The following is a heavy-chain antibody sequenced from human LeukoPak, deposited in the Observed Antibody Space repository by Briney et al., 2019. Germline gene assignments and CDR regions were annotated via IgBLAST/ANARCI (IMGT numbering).Heavy chain of an antibody. J-gene: IGHJ4*02. Sequence: ASVKVSCKASGGTFSSYAISWVRQAPGQGLEWMGRIIPILGIANYAQKFQGRVTITADKSTSTAYMELSSLRSEDTAVYYCASGMGYDSSGSPLAYWGQGTLVTVSS. D-gene: IGHD3-22*01. V-gene: IGHV1-69*04. CDR2: IIPILGIA. CDR1: GGTFSSYA. CDR3: ASGMGYDSSGSPLAY.